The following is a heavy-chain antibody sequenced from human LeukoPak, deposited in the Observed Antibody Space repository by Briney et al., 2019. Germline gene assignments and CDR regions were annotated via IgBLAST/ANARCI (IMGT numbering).Heavy chain of an antibody. CDR2: IYHSGST. J-gene: IGHJ6*03. CDR1: GGSISSSNW. Sequence: KPSGTLSLTCAVSGGSISSSNWWSWVRQPPGKGLEWIGEIYHSGSTNYNPSLKSRVTISVDKSKNQFSLKVSSVTAADTAVYYCARGRRDWGSYYYHMDVWGKGTTVTVSS. CDR3: ARGRRDWGSYYYHMDV. V-gene: IGHV4-4*02. D-gene: IGHD7-27*01.